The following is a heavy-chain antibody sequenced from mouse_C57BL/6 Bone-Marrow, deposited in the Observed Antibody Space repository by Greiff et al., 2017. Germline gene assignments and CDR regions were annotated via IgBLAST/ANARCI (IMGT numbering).Heavy chain of an antibody. D-gene: IGHD2-5*01. J-gene: IGHJ1*03. CDR2: IDPGSGST. Sequence: VQLQQPGAELVKPGASVKMSCKASGYTFTSYWITWVKQRPGQGLEWIGDIDPGSGSTNYNEKFKSKATLTVDTSSSTAYMQLSSLTSEDAAVYYGARPYYSNYWYFDVWGTGTTVTVSS. V-gene: IGHV1-55*01. CDR1: GYTFTSYW. CDR3: ARPYYSNYWYFDV.